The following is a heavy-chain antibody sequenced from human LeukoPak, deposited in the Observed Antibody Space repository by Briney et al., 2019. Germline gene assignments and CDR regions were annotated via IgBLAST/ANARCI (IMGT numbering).Heavy chain of an antibody. J-gene: IGHJ4*02. CDR3: ARGQLRLSN. Sequence: MTSETLSLTCAVYGGSFSGYYWSWIRQPPGKGLEWIGEINHSGSTNYNPSLKSRVTISVDTSKNQFSLKLNSMTAADTAVYYCARGQLRLSNWGQGSLVIVSS. D-gene: IGHD6-25*01. CDR2: INHSGST. V-gene: IGHV4-34*01. CDR1: GGSFSGYY.